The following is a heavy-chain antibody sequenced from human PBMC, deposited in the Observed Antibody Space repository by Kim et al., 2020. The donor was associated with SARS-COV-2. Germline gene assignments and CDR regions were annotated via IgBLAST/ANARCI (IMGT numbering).Heavy chain of an antibody. CDR3: AREEDCGGDCFSRVLN. Sequence: ASVKVSCKASGYTFTSYAMNWVRQAPGQGLEWMGWINTNTGNPTYAQGFTGRFVFSLDTSASTAYLQISSLKAEDTAVYYCAREEDCGGDCFSRVLNWGQGTLVTVSS. CDR1: GYTFTSYA. V-gene: IGHV7-4-1*02. D-gene: IGHD2-21*02. J-gene: IGHJ1*01. CDR2: INTNTGNP.